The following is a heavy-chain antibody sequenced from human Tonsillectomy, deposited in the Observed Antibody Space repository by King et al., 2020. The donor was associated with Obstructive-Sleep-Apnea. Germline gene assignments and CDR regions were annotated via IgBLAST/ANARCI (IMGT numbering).Heavy chain of an antibody. CDR1: GFTFSTFA. Sequence: VQLVESGGGLIQPGGSLRLSCAASGFTFSTFAMSWVRQAPGKGLEWVSGITASGGGTFYADSVKGRFTITRDNSKNTLYRLMNSLRSDDTAVYYCAKRQLVPGYFDYWGQGTPVTVSS. V-gene: IGHV3-23*04. D-gene: IGHD6-6*01. CDR2: ITASGGGT. J-gene: IGHJ4*02. CDR3: AKRQLVPGYFDY.